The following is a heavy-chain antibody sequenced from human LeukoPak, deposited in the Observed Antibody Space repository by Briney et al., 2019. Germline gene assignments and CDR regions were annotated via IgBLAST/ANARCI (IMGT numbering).Heavy chain of an antibody. CDR1: GFTFSSFS. J-gene: IGHJ4*02. V-gene: IGHV3-23*01. CDR2: IIVSGTT. CDR3: AKGSVGNADFAS. D-gene: IGHD6-25*01. Sequence: PGGSLRLSCAASGFTFSSFSMTWVRQAPGKGLELVSSIIVSGTTYYADSVRGRFTISRDSFRGTLFLQMDSLRVEDTAVYFCAKGSVGNADFASWGQGALVTVSS.